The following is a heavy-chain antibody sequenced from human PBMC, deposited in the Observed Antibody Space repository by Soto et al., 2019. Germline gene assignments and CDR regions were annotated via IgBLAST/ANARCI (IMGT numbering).Heavy chain of an antibody. CDR3: ARGGHVDYDFWSGYYSPYYYYYGMDV. V-gene: IGHV3-23*01. J-gene: IGHJ6*02. D-gene: IGHD3-3*01. Sequence: GGSLRLSCAASEFTFGSYVMRWVRQAPGKGLEWVSAISGPGSSTYYADSVKGRFTISRDNSKNMLYLQMNSLRAEDTAVYYCARGGHVDYDFWSGYYSPYYYYYGMDVWGQGTTVTVSS. CDR1: EFTFGSYV. CDR2: ISGPGSST.